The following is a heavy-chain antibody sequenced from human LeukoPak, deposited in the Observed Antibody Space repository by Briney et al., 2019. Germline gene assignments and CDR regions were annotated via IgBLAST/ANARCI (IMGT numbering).Heavy chain of an antibody. V-gene: IGHV4-59*08. D-gene: IGHD2-8*01. Sequence: SETLSLTCTVSGGSISSYYWSWIRQPPGKGLEWIGYIYYSGSTNYNPSLKSRVTISVDTSKNQFSLKLSSVTAADTAVYYCATGLIRGWFDPWGQGTLVTVSS. CDR2: IYYSGST. CDR3: ATGLIRGWFDP. CDR1: GGSISSYY. J-gene: IGHJ5*02.